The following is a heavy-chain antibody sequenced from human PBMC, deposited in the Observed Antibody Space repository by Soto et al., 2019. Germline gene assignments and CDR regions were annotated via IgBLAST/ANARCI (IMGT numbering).Heavy chain of an antibody. D-gene: IGHD6-25*01. V-gene: IGHV3-53*01. Sequence: PGWSLRLSCAFSVFSVINTYMSWVRQAPGKGLEWISVIYRGRATYYADSVKGRFTISRDDSRNTVYLQMNSLTTEDTAVYFCARDRSDSSRADSFDIWGQGTMVTVSS. CDR2: IYRGRAT. CDR3: ARDRSDSSRADSFDI. J-gene: IGHJ3*02. CDR1: VFSVINTY.